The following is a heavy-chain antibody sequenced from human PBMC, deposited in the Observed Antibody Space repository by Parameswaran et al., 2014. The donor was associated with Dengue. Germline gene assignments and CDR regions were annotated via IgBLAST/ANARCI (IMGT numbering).Heavy chain of an antibody. V-gene: IGHV4-59*01. CDR3: ARDRDSSGYYGMDV. CDR2: FNHIGGT. D-gene: IGHD3-22*01. Sequence: AISSARWIRQPPGKGLEWIGYFNHIGGTNYNPSLKSRVTISADPSKKQISLKVSSVTAADTAVYYCARDRDSSGYYGMDVWGRGTTVTVSS. J-gene: IGHJ6*02. CDR1: AISSA.